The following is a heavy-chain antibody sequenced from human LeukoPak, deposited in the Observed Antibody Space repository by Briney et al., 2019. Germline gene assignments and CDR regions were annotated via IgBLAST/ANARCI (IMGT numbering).Heavy chain of an antibody. J-gene: IGHJ6*03. V-gene: IGHV1-8*03. CDR2: MNPNSGNT. CDR3: ARGIQLWFTYYYYYMDV. Sequence: GASVKVSCKASGYTFTSYDINWVRQATGQGLEWMGWMNPNSGNTGYAQKFQGRVTITRNTSISTAYMELSSLRSEDTAVYYCARGIQLWFTYYYYYMDVWGKGTTVTVSS. CDR1: GYTFTSYD. D-gene: IGHD5-18*01.